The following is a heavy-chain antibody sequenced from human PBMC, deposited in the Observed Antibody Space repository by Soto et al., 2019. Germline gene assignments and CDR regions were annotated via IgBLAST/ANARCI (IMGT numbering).Heavy chain of an antibody. CDR3: ARSDRGPNRGVAPSFDI. Sequence: PGESLKISCKGSGYSFTSYWIGWVRQMPGKGLEWVGIIYPGDSDTTYSPSFQGQVAISADRSITTAYLQWGSLETSDTAMYYCARSDRGPNRGVAPSFDIWGQGIMVTVAS. V-gene: IGHV5-51*01. J-gene: IGHJ3*02. D-gene: IGHD3-10*01. CDR2: IYPGDSDT. CDR1: GYSFTSYW.